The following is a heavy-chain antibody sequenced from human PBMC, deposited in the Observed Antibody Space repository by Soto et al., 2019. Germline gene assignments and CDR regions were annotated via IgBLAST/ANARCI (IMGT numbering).Heavy chain of an antibody. V-gene: IGHV4-39*01. D-gene: IGHD6-19*01. CDR3: ARGRIAVAGTYQDY. Sequence: SETLSLTCTVSGGSISSSSYYWGWIRQPPGKGLEWIGSIYYSGSTYYNPSLKSRVTISVDTSKNQFSLKLSSVTAADTAVYYCARGRIAVAGTYQDYWGQGTLVTVSS. CDR2: IYYSGST. J-gene: IGHJ4*02. CDR1: GGSISSSSYY.